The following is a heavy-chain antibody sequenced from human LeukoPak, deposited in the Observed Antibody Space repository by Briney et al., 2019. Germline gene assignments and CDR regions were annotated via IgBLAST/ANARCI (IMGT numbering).Heavy chain of an antibody. CDR2: INPSGGST. Sequence: GASVTVSCKASGYTFTSYYIHWVRQAPGQGLEWMGIINPSGGSTTYAQKFQGRVAITRDTSTSRVYMEVSSLRSEDTAVYYCARTYSSSDEFDYWGQGTLVTVSS. D-gene: IGHD6-13*01. CDR3: ARTYSSSDEFDY. CDR1: GYTFTSYY. V-gene: IGHV1-46*01. J-gene: IGHJ4*02.